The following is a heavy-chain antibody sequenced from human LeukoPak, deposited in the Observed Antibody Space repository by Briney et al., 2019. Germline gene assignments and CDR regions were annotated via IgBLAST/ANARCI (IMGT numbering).Heavy chain of an antibody. CDR2: MNANSGNT. Sequence: ASVKVSCKASGYTYTSYDINWVRQATGQGLEWMGWMNANSGNTGYAQKFQGRVTMTRDTSISTAYMEVSSLRSEDPAVYYCARGASRSFDSWGQGTLVSVSS. CDR3: ARGASRSFDS. CDR1: GYTYTSYD. J-gene: IGHJ4*02. D-gene: IGHD3-3*01. V-gene: IGHV1-8*01.